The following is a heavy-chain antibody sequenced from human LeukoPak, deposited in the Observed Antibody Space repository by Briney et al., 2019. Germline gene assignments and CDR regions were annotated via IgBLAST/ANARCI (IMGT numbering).Heavy chain of an antibody. Sequence: GGSLRLSCAASGFTFSSYAMSWVRQAPGKGLEWVSAISGSGGSTYYADSVKGRFTISRDNSKNTLYLQMNSLRAEDTAVYYCAKAGYSSGWLPTGSAVEYFDYWGQGTLVTVSS. V-gene: IGHV3-23*01. D-gene: IGHD6-19*01. J-gene: IGHJ4*02. CDR1: GFTFSSYA. CDR2: ISGSGGST. CDR3: AKAGYSSGWLPTGSAVEYFDY.